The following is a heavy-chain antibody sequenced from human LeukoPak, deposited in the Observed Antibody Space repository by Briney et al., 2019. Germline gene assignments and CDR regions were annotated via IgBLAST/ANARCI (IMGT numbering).Heavy chain of an antibody. D-gene: IGHD3-3*01. J-gene: IGHJ5*02. CDR2: IYHSGSA. CDR3: ARASAIFGFDP. V-gene: IGHV4-31*03. CDR1: GGSINSGGYY. Sequence: SQTLSLTCTVSGGSINSGGYYWSRIRQHPGKGLEWIGYIYHSGSAYYNPSLKSRVSISVDTSKNQFSLKLTSVTAADTALYYCARASAIFGFDPWGQGTLVTVSS.